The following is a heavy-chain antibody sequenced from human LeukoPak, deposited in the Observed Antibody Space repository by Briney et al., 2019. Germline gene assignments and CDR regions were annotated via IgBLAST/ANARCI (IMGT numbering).Heavy chain of an antibody. CDR2: ISSGSSFK. D-gene: IGHD2-2*01. V-gene: IGHV3-21*01. J-gene: IGHJ4*02. CDR1: GFAFSSYS. CDR3: ASEHQQPLDY. Sequence: GGSLRLSCAASGFAFSSYSMNWVRQTPGKGLEWVSPISSGSSFKYYADSVKGRFTISRDNAKNSLYLQMSSLRAEDTAVYYCASEHQQPLDYWGQGALVTVSS.